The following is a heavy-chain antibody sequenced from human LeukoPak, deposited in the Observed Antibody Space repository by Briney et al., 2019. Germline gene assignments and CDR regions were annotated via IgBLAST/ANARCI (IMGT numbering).Heavy chain of an antibody. CDR1: GDSVSSNSAA. Sequence: SQTLSLTCAISGDSVSSNSAAWDWIRQSPSRGLEWLGRTYYRSKWYSAYADSVKSRIRISSDTSKNQFSLQLNSVTPEDTAVYYCARGPGVLEYWGQGTLVSVSS. CDR3: ARGPGVLEY. J-gene: IGHJ4*02. V-gene: IGHV6-1*01. D-gene: IGHD3-10*01. CDR2: TYYRSKWYS.